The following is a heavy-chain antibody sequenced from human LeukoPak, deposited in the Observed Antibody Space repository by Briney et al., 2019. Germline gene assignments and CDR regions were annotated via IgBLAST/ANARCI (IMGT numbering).Heavy chain of an antibody. CDR1: GFTFSSYG. D-gene: IGHD6-19*01. J-gene: IGHJ4*02. V-gene: IGHV3-30*18. Sequence: PGRSLRLSCAASGFTFSSYGMHWVRQAPGKGLEWVAVISYDGSNKYYADSVKGRFTISRDNSKNTLYLQMNSLRAEDTAVYYCAKDHRLFGSGWFELGDYWGQGTLVTVSS. CDR2: ISYDGSNK. CDR3: AKDHRLFGSGWFELGDY.